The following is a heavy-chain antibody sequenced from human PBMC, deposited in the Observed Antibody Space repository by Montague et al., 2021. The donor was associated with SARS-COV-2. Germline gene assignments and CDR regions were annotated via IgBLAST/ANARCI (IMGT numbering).Heavy chain of an antibody. D-gene: IGHD3-3*01. J-gene: IGHJ5*02. V-gene: IGHV4-34*01. CDR3: ARGADYDFWGGFRRYKWFGP. Sequence: SETLSLTCAVYTDSFSGYYWSWIRQGPGKGLEWIGEITHSGSTNHNPSLQSRVTISVDKSKKQVSLKLRSLTAADTAVYYCARGADYDFWGGFRRYKWFGPWGQEPPVIFSP. CDR2: ITHSGST. CDR1: TDSFSGYY.